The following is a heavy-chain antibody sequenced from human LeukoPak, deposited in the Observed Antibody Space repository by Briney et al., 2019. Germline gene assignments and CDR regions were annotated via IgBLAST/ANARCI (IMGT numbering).Heavy chain of an antibody. CDR2: INPNSGT. CDR3: AREEQDQRGRHFEY. D-gene: IGHD2-2*01. Sequence: SAVKVSCKASGYTFSGYYIHWVRQGPGQGVEWMGWINPNSGTKYAQNFQGRVTMTRDTSISTAYMELSRLRSDDTAVYYCAREEQDQRGRHFEYWGQGTLVTVSS. CDR1: GYTFSGYY. J-gene: IGHJ4*02. V-gene: IGHV1-2*02.